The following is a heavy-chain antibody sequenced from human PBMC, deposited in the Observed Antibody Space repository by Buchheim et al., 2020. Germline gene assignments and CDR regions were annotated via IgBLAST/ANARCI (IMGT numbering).Heavy chain of an antibody. CDR3: ARAPRSQTSGHYVDY. V-gene: IGHV4-34*01. Sequence: QVKLQEWGAGLLKPWETLSLTCAVYGGSFSDYHWSWIRQPPGKGLEWIGEINHGGSTNFHPSLKSRVTIAVDTSKNQVSLNLTSVTAAVTAVYYCARAPRSQTSGHYVDYWGQGTL. J-gene: IGHJ4*02. D-gene: IGHD2-15*01. CDR2: INHGGST. CDR1: GGSFSDYH.